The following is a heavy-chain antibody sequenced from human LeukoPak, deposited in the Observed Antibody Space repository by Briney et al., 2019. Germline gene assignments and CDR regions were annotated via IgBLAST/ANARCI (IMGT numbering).Heavy chain of an antibody. CDR3: ARGVGAAAGLPPFDY. CDR2: IKHSGST. J-gene: IGHJ4*02. CDR1: GFTVSSNY. Sequence: GSLRLSCAASGFTVSSNYMSWIRQPPGKGLEWIGEIKHSGSTNYNPSLKSRVTISVDTSKKQFSLKLSSVTAADTAVYYCARGVGAAAGLPPFDYWGQGTLVTVSS. V-gene: IGHV4-34*01. D-gene: IGHD6-13*01.